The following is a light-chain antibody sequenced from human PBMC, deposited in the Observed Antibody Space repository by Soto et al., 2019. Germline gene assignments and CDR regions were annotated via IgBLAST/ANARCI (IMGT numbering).Light chain of an antibody. CDR2: GAS. Sequence: EIVLTQSPGTLSLSPGERATLSCRASQSVGNNYLAWYQQKPGQAPRLLIHGASSWATGIPDRFSGSGSGTDFTLTITRLEPEDFAVYYCQQYASSPLTSGQGTKVEIK. J-gene: IGKJ2*01. V-gene: IGKV3-20*01. CDR1: QSVGNNY. CDR3: QQYASSPLT.